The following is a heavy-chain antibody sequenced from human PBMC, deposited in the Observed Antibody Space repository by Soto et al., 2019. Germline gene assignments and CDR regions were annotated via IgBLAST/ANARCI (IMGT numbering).Heavy chain of an antibody. V-gene: IGHV1-69*13. Sequence: SVKVSCKASGGTFSSYAISWVRQAPGQGLEWMGGIIPIFGTANYAQKFQGRVTITADESTSTAYMELSSLRSEDTAVYYCASTLITIFGVVIVQYGMDVWGQGTTVTVSS. CDR1: GGTFSSYA. CDR2: IIPIFGTA. D-gene: IGHD3-3*01. CDR3: ASTLITIFGVVIVQYGMDV. J-gene: IGHJ6*02.